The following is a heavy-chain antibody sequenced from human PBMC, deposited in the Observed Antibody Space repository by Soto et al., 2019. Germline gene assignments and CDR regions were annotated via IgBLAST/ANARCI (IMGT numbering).Heavy chain of an antibody. CDR2: INPNSGGT. V-gene: IGHV1-2*06. D-gene: IGHD3-22*01. J-gene: IGHJ6*02. Sequence: ASVKVSCKAPGYIFTDYYMHWVRQAPGQELGWMGRINPNSGGTNYAQKFQGRVTMTRDTSISTAYTELSSLRSDDTAVYYCARHYYDSSGYNYYYYYYGMDVWGQGTTVTVSS. CDR3: ARHYYDSSGYNYYYYYYGMDV. CDR1: GYIFTDYY.